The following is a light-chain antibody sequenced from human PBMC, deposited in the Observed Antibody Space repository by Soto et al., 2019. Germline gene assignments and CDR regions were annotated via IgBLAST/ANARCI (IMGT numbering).Light chain of an antibody. CDR3: QQSYSTPDT. CDR1: QRISNY. Sequence: DIQMTQSPSSLSASVGDRVTITCRASQRISNYLNWYQQKPGIAPKLLIYAASTLQSGVPSRFSGSGSGTDFTLTISSLQPEDFATYYCQQSYSTPDTFGQGTKLEIK. V-gene: IGKV1-39*01. J-gene: IGKJ2*01. CDR2: AAS.